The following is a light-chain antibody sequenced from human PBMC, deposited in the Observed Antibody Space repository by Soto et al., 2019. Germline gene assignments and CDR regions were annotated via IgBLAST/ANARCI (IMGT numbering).Light chain of an antibody. CDR2: GAY. J-gene: IGKJ3*01. CDR1: QSVSSSS. Sequence: EIVLTQSPGTLSLSPGERATLSCRASQSVSSSSLAWYQQKPGQAPRLLIYGAYSRSTGIPDRISGSGSGTDFALVLSRLEPEDFAVYYCQQDGRSPPRFPYGPGTKVDIK. CDR3: QQDGRSPPRFP. V-gene: IGKV3-20*01.